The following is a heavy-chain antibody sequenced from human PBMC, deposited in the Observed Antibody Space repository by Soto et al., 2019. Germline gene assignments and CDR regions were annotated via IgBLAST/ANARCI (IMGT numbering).Heavy chain of an antibody. D-gene: IGHD3-3*01. Sequence: SVKVSCKACGGTFSSYAISCVRQAPGQGLEWMGGIIPIFGTANYAQKFQGRVTITADESTSTAYMELSSLRSEDTAVYYCAGIFGVVTINSYYYGMDVWGQGTTVTVSS. CDR3: AGIFGVVTINSYYYGMDV. CDR2: IIPIFGTA. CDR1: GGTFSSYA. J-gene: IGHJ6*02. V-gene: IGHV1-69*13.